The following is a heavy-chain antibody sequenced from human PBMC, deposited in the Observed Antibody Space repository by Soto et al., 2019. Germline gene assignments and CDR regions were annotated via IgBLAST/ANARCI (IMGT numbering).Heavy chain of an antibody. CDR1: GGSISSGGYY. J-gene: IGHJ4*02. Sequence: PSETLSLTCTVSGGSISSGGYYWSWIRRHPGKGREWIGYIYYSGSTYYNPSLKSRVTISVDTSKNQFSLKLSSVTAADTAVYYCARRDSSGYYYGYFFDDWGQGTLVTV. CDR3: ARRDSSGYYYGYFFDD. CDR2: IYYSGST. D-gene: IGHD3-22*01. V-gene: IGHV4-31*03.